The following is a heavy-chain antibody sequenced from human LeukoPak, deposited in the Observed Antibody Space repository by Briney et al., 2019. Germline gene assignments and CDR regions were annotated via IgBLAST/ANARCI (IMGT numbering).Heavy chain of an antibody. J-gene: IGHJ4*02. Sequence: SVKVSCKASGGTFSSYAISWVRQAPGQGLEWMGRIIPIFGTANYAQKFQGRVTITTDESTSTAYMELSSLRSEDTAVYYCARGGYSYGTSFDYWGQGTLVIVSS. D-gene: IGHD5-18*01. V-gene: IGHV1-69*05. CDR1: GGTFSSYA. CDR3: ARGGYSYGTSFDY. CDR2: IIPIFGTA.